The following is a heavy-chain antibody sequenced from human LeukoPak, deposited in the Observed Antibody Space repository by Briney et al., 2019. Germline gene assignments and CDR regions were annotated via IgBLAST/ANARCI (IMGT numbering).Heavy chain of an antibody. J-gene: IGHJ3*01. CDR3: VKDDGWYS. CDR2: ISLNSVKT. V-gene: IGHV3-9*01. Sequence: GGSLRLSCAASGFTFDYYAMHWVRQAPGKGLEWVSGISLNSVKTGYADSVKGRFIISRDNAKNSLYLQMNSLRDEDTALYYCVKDDGWYSWGQGTMVTVSS. D-gene: IGHD2-15*01. CDR1: GFTFDYYA.